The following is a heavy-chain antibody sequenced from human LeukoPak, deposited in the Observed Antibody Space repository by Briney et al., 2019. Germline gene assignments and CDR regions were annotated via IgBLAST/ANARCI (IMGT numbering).Heavy chain of an antibody. CDR3: AREDGYSSSWYSDY. D-gene: IGHD6-13*01. J-gene: IGHJ4*02. V-gene: IGHV3-53*01. Sequence: GGSLRLSCAVSGFTVSSNYMSWVRQAPGKGLEWVSVIYDGGSTDYAESVKGRFTISRDNSKNTLYLQMNSLRVEDTAVYYCAREDGYSSSWYSDYWGQGTLVTVSS. CDR1: GFTVSSNY. CDR2: IYDGGST.